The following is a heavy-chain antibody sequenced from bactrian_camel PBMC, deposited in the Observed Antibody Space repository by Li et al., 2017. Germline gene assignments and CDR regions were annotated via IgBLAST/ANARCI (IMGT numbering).Heavy chain of an antibody. CDR3: ATSSRSDCTWKLVPSAYDN. CDR1: TYGSSVPC. V-gene: IGHV3S54*01. D-gene: IGHD2*01. J-gene: IGHJ4*01. CDR2: INLGSGST. Sequence: HVQLVESGGGSVQAGGSLKLSCSASTYGSSVPCMAWFRQVPGKEREGVATINLGSGSTSYADSVKGRFTISRDNAKNTLYLQMNSLNTEDTAMYYCATSSRSDCTWKLVPSAYDNWGQGTQVTVS.